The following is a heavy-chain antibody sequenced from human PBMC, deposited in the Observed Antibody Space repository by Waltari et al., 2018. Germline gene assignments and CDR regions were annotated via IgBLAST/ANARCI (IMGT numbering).Heavy chain of an antibody. CDR3: ASRMRLWFGELPDY. Sequence: EVQLVQSGAEVKKPGATVKISCKVSGYTFTDYYMHWVQQAPGKGLEWMGLVDPEDGETIYAQQFQGRVTITADESTSTAYMELSSLRSEDTAVYFCASRMRLWFGELPDYWGQGTLVTVSS. V-gene: IGHV1-69-2*01. D-gene: IGHD3-10*01. CDR2: VDPEDGET. CDR1: GYTFTDYY. J-gene: IGHJ4*02.